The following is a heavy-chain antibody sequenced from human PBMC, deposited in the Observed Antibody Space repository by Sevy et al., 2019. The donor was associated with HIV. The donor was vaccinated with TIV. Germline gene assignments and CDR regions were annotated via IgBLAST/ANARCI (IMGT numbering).Heavy chain of an antibody. Sequence: SETLSLTCTVSGGSISSYYWSWIRQPAGKGLEWIGRIYTSGSTNYNPSLKSRVTMSVDTSKNQFSLKLSSVTAPDTAVYYCARVSRGSTSYAYYYYMDVWGKGTTVTVSS. D-gene: IGHD2-2*01. CDR1: GGSISSYY. CDR2: IYTSGST. V-gene: IGHV4-4*07. CDR3: ARVSRGSTSYAYYYYMDV. J-gene: IGHJ6*03.